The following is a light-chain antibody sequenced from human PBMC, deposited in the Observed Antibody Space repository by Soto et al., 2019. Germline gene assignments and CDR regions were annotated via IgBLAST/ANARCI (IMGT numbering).Light chain of an antibody. Sequence: IVMTQSPGSLAVSLGYSATIKCNSSQICLYISDNKNYLTWYQQKPGQPPKLLIYWASTRESGVPDRFSGSGSGTDFTLTISSLQAEDVAVYYCQQYYSIPITFGQGTRLEIK. J-gene: IGKJ5*01. CDR3: QQYYSIPIT. CDR1: QICLYISDNKNY. CDR2: WAS. V-gene: IGKV4-1*01.